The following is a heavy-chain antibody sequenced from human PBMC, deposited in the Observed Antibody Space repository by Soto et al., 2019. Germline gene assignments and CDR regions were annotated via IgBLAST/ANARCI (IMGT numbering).Heavy chain of an antibody. Sequence: QVQLVESGGGVVQPGRSLRLSCTASGFTLSTYGVHWVRQAPGKGLEWVAVISHDGSYKDYADSVKGRFTISRDISKNALYMQMDSLRAEDTAVYYCARDRDFVLYYWGQGTLVPVSS. CDR2: ISHDGSYK. D-gene: IGHD2-15*01. J-gene: IGHJ4*02. CDR3: ARDRDFVLYY. V-gene: IGHV3-33*01. CDR1: GFTLSTYG.